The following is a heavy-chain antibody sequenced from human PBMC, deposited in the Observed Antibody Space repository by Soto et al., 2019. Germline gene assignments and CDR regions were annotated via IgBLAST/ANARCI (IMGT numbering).Heavy chain of an antibody. CDR3: ARGGAGCSSTSCYSLLFYYYMDV. D-gene: IGHD2-2*01. CDR1: GFTFSSYG. CDR2: IWYDGSNK. J-gene: IGHJ6*03. Sequence: GGSLRLSCAASGFTFSSYGMHWVRQAPGKGLEWVAVIWYDGSNKYYADSVKGRFTISRDNSKNTLYLQMNSLRAEDTAVYYCARGGAGCSSTSCYSLLFYYYMDVWGKGTTVTVSS. V-gene: IGHV3-33*01.